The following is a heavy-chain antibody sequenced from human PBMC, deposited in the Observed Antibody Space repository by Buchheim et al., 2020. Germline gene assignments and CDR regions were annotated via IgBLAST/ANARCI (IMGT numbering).Heavy chain of an antibody. D-gene: IGHD4-11*01. CDR2: INPNSGGT. V-gene: IGHV1-2*02. J-gene: IGHJ6*02. CDR3: ARDRLQRRKDYYYGMDV. Sequence: QVQLVQSGAEVKKPGAPVRVSCKASGYTFTGYYMHWVRQAPGQGLEWMGWINPNSGGTNYAQKFQGRGTMTRDTSISTAYMELSRLRSDDTAVYYCARDRLQRRKDYYYGMDVWGQGTT. CDR1: GYTFTGYY.